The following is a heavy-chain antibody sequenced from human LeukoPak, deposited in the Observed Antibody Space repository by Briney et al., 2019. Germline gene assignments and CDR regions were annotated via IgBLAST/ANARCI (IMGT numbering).Heavy chain of an antibody. CDR2: ISWNSGSI. J-gene: IGHJ4*02. V-gene: IGHV3-9*01. CDR3: AKAAAAHGGYFDY. Sequence: GRSLRLSCAASGFTFDDYAMHWVRQAPGEGLEWVSGISWNSGSIGYADSVKGRFTISRDNAKNSLYLQMNSLRAEDTALYYCAKAAAAHGGYFDYWGQGTLVTVSS. CDR1: GFTFDDYA. D-gene: IGHD6-13*01.